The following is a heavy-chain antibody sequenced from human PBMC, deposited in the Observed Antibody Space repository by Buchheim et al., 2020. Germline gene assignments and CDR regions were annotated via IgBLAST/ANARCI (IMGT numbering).Heavy chain of an antibody. D-gene: IGHD6-6*01. Sequence: EVQLVESGGVLVQPGGSLRLSCAGSGFTFSSYLMHWVRQVPGRGLVWVSRISGDGSSTSYADSVKGRFTISRDNAKSTLYLQMNRLRAEDTAVYYCVKGIASRGGPMDVWGKGTT. CDR2: ISGDGSST. J-gene: IGHJ6*03. CDR3: VKGIASRGGPMDV. CDR1: GFTFSSYL. V-gene: IGHV3-74*01.